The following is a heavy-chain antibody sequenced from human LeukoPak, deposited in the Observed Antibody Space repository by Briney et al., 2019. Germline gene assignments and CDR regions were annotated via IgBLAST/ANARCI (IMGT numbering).Heavy chain of an antibody. Sequence: ASVKASCKASGYTFTSYYMHWVRQAPGQGLEWMGIINPSGGSTSYAQKFQGRVTMTRDTSTSTVYMELSSLRSEDTAVYYCTVGATMGDFDYWGQGTLVTVSS. D-gene: IGHD1-26*01. CDR2: INPSGGST. CDR1: GYTFTSYY. J-gene: IGHJ4*02. CDR3: TVGATMGDFDY. V-gene: IGHV1-46*01.